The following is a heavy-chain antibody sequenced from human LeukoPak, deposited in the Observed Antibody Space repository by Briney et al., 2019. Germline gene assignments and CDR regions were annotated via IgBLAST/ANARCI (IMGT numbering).Heavy chain of an antibody. D-gene: IGHD7-27*01. Sequence: GGSLRLSCTASGFTFSSYTMSWVRQAPGKGLKWVSTITTGGPNTYYADSVKGRFTVSRDDSKNTLYLQMNSLRAEDTAVYYCAKDGGLWVSTHWGDSWGRGTLVTVSS. CDR2: ITTGGPNT. V-gene: IGHV3-23*01. J-gene: IGHJ4*02. CDR1: GFTFSSYT. CDR3: AKDGGLWVSTHWGDS.